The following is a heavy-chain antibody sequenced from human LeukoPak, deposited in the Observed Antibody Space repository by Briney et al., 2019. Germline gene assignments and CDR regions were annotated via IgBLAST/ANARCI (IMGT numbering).Heavy chain of an antibody. V-gene: IGHV3-7*01. D-gene: IGHD2-2*01. Sequence: GGSLRLSCAASGFTFSSYWMSWVRQVPGKGLEWVANIKEEGSDKYYMDSVRGRFTISRDNAKNSLYLQMNSLRAEDTAVYFCDRDGRGYCSSTSCRNWFDPWGQGTLVTVSS. CDR1: GFTFSSYW. CDR2: IKEEGSDK. CDR3: DRDGRGYCSSTSCRNWFDP. J-gene: IGHJ5*02.